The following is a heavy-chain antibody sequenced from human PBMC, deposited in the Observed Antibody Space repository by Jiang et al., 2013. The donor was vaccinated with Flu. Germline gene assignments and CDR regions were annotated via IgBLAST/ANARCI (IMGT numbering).Heavy chain of an antibody. J-gene: IGHJ5*02. CDR3: VRDGLGEYSSYDDNWFDP. D-gene: IGHD5-12*01. V-gene: IGHV4-4*02. CDR2: SSHSGHT. Sequence: VRQPPGGDWSGLQKSSHSGHTNYNPSLKTRVTTYLDKSENQFSLKLTSVTAADTAIYYCVRDGLGEYSSYDDNWFDPWGHGTLVTVSS.